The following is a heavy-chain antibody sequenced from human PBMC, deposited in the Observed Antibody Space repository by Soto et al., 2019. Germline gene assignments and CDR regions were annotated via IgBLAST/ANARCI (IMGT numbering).Heavy chain of an antibody. CDR1: GFTFSSYG. V-gene: IGHV3-30*18. Sequence: QVQLVESGGGVVQPGRSLRLSCVASGFTFSSYGMHWVRQAPGKGLEWVAIISYDGSNTYYADAVKGRFTICRDNSKNTLYLQMNSLRAEDTSVYYCAKEGGLSGSYYISSSYYFDYWGQRTLVTVSS. CDR3: AKEGGLSGSYYISSSYYFDY. J-gene: IGHJ4*02. D-gene: IGHD1-26*01. CDR2: ISYDGSNT.